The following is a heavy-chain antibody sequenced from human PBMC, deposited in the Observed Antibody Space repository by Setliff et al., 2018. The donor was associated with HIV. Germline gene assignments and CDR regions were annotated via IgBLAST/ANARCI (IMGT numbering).Heavy chain of an antibody. D-gene: IGHD3-10*01. CDR1: GYSFTNYY. J-gene: IGHJ6*02. CDR2: INPSSGDT. V-gene: IGHV1-2*02. CDR3: ARNFGLSPSGKYYYYYGMDI. Sequence: ASVKVSCKASGYSFTNYYIHWVRQAPGQGLEWMGVINPSSGDTLYAQNFQGRVTMTRDTSINAAYMELRGLRSDDTAVYYCARNFGLSPSGKYYYYYGMDIWGQGTTVTVSS.